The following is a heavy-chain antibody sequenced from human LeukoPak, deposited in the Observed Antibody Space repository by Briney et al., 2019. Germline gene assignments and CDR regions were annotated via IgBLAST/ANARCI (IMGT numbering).Heavy chain of an antibody. V-gene: IGHV3-53*01. J-gene: IGHJ4*02. CDR3: ATTGIYRFEY. CDR1: DLTVVSNS. D-gene: IGHD2-21*02. Sequence: GGSLRLSCAASDLTVVSNSMSWFRQAPGKGLEWVSFIQSGGGTYYAVSVKGRFTISRDNSKNTLYLQMNSLRAEDTAVYYCATTGIYRFEYWGQGTLVTVSS. CDR2: IQSGGGT.